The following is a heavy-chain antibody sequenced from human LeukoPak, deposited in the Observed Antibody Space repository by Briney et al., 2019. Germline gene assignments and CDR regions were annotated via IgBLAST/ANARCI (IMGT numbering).Heavy chain of an antibody. Sequence: GGSLRLSCAASGFTFSSYGMHWVRQAPGKGLEWVAVIWYDGSNKYYADSVKGRFTISRDNSKNTLYLQMNSPRAEDTAVYYCARDRIGSYGLDYWGQGTLVTVSS. CDR3: ARDRIGSYGLDY. CDR1: GFTFSSYG. CDR2: IWYDGSNK. D-gene: IGHD1-26*01. J-gene: IGHJ4*02. V-gene: IGHV3-33*01.